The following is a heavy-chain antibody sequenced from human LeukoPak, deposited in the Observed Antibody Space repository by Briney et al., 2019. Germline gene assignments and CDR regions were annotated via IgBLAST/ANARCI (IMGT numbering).Heavy chain of an antibody. Sequence: PSETLSLTSTVSRGSISSYYWSWIRHPPGKGLEWIGDIYYSGIASYNPSPKSRVTISVDTSKNQFSLMLRSVTSEATAVYSCARYTESYPHDVFDMWGQGTMVTVSS. J-gene: IGHJ3*02. CDR2: IYYSGIA. D-gene: IGHD1-26*01. CDR1: RGSISSYY. CDR3: ARYTESYPHDVFDM. V-gene: IGHV4-59*01.